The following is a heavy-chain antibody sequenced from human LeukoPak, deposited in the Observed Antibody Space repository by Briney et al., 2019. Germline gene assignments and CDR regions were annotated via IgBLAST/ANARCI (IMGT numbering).Heavy chain of an antibody. J-gene: IGHJ4*02. CDR1: RFTFSSYA. V-gene: IGHV3-30-3*01. CDR3: ARDPCSSTGCHARYFDY. Sequence: GGSLRLSCAASRFTFSSYAMHWGRQAPGKGLEWVAVISYDGSNKYYADSVKGRFTISRDNSKNTLYLQMNSLRAEDTAVYYCARDPCSSTGCHARYFDYWGQGTLVTVSS. CDR2: ISYDGSNK. D-gene: IGHD2-2*01.